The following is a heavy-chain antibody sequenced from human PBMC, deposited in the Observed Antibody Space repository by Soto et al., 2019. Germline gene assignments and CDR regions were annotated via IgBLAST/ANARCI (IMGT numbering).Heavy chain of an antibody. D-gene: IGHD2-21*02. CDR3: ARGGPAYCGGDCYWNWFDP. V-gene: IGHV1-8*01. CDR2: MNPNSGNT. J-gene: IGHJ5*02. Sequence: QVQLVQSGAEVKKPGASVKVSCKASGYTFTSYDINWVRQATGQGLEWMGWMNPNSGNTGYAQKFQGRVTMTRNTSISTAYMELSSLRSEDTAVYYCARGGPAYCGGDCYWNWFDPWGQGTLVTVSS. CDR1: GYTFTSYD.